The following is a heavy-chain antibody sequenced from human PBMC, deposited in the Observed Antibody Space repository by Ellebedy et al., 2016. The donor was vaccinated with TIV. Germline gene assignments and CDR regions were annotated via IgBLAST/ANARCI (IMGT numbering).Heavy chain of an antibody. CDR1: GGSISSYY. Sequence: GSLRLXXTVSGGSISSYYWSWIRQPPGKGLEWIEYIYYSGSTNYNPSLKSRVTISVDTSKNQFSPKLSSVTAADTAVYYCARTQNYDFWSSYPSYYYYGMDVWGQGTTVTVSS. CDR3: ARTQNYDFWSSYPSYYYYGMDV. J-gene: IGHJ6*02. D-gene: IGHD3-3*01. CDR2: IYYSGST. V-gene: IGHV4-59*01.